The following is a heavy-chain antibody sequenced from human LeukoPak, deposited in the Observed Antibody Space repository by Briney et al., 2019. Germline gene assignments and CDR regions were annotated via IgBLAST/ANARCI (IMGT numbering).Heavy chain of an antibody. CDR1: GYSISSGYY. D-gene: IGHD6-19*01. J-gene: IGHJ4*02. CDR3: ARGYSSGWLNFDY. Sequence: PSETLSLTCTVSGYSISSGYYWGWIRQPPGKGLEWTGSIYHSGSTYYNPSLKSRVTISVDTSKNQFSLKLSSVTAADTAVYYCARGYSSGWLNFDYWGQGTLVTVSS. CDR2: IYHSGST. V-gene: IGHV4-38-2*02.